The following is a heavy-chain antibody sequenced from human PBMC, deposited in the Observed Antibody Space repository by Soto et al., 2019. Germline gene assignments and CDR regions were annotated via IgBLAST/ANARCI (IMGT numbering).Heavy chain of an antibody. D-gene: IGHD3-22*01. J-gene: IGHJ4*02. CDR1: GFTFSNAW. V-gene: IGHV3-15*07. CDR3: TTLRYDSSGYYYGFSDY. CDR2: IKSKTDGGTT. Sequence: PGGSLRLSCAASGFTFSNAWMNWVRQAPGKGLEWVGRIKSKTDGGTTDYAAPVKGRFTISRDDSKNTLYLQMNSLKIEDTAVYYCTTLRYDSSGYYYGFSDYWGQGTLVTVSS.